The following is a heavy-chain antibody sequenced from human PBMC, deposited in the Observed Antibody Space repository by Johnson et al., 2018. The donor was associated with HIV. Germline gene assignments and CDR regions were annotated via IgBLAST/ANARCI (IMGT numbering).Heavy chain of an antibody. CDR1: GFTFDDYA. CDR2: ISWDSGRI. CDR3: AREYYGSGSDAFDI. V-gene: IGHV3-9*01. Sequence: VQLVESGGGVVQPGRSLRLSCVASGFTFDDYAMHWVRQAPGKGLQWVSGISWDSGRIGYTDSVKDRFTISRDNAKNSLYLQMNSLRAEDTAVYYCAREYYGSGSDAFDIWGQGTMVTVSS. D-gene: IGHD3-10*01. J-gene: IGHJ3*02.